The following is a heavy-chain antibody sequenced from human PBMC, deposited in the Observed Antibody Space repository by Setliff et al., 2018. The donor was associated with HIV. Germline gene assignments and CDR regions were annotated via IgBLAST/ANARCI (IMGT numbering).Heavy chain of an antibody. V-gene: IGHV4-61*02. J-gene: IGHJ6*02. CDR1: GGSINRGTYY. Sequence: PSETLSLTCSVSGGSINRGTYYWTWIRQPAGKGLEWIGRIYTSGSTDYNPSLKSRVTMSVDTSKNQFSLKLSSVTAADTAVYYCARGGYYYYFGVDVWGQGTTVTVSS. CDR2: IYTSGST. D-gene: IGHD3-16*01. CDR3: ARGGYYYYFGVDV.